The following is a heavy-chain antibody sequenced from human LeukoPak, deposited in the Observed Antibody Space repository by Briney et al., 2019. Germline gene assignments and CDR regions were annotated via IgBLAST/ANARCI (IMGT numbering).Heavy chain of an antibody. Sequence: GGSLRLSCAASGFNFSSYGMTWVRQAPGKGLEWVSIISGSGRDTYYADSVKGRFTISRDNSKNTLYLQMNSLRAEDTAVYYCAKDFLAYQLPPELGWFDPWGQGTLVTVSS. CDR2: ISGSGRDT. CDR3: AKDFLAYQLPPELGWFDP. D-gene: IGHD2-2*01. J-gene: IGHJ5*02. V-gene: IGHV3-23*01. CDR1: GFNFSSYG.